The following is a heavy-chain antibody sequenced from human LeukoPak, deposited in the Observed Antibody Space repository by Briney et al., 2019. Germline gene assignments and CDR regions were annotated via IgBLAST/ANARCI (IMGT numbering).Heavy chain of an antibody. CDR1: GFTFSSYV. D-gene: IGHD5-24*01. CDR2: ISHDGFI. V-gene: IGHV3-74*01. Sequence: GGSLRLSCEAAGFTFSSYVMHWVRRTPGKGLVWVSRISHDGFISYADSVKGRFTISRDNAKNTLILQMNSLRAEDTAVYYCARDWVYKIDYWGRGTLVTVSS. CDR3: ARDWVYKIDY. J-gene: IGHJ4*02.